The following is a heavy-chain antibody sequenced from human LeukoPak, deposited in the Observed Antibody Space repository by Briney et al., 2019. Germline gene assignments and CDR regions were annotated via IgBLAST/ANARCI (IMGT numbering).Heavy chain of an antibody. Sequence: ASVKVSCKASGYTFTGYYMHWVRQAPGQGLEWMGRINPNSGGTNYAQKFQGRVTMTRDTSISTAHMELSRLRSDDTAVYYCASSRVRGVISYMDVWGKGTTVTVSS. V-gene: IGHV1-2*06. CDR3: ASSRVRGVISYMDV. CDR2: INPNSGGT. CDR1: GYTFTGYY. D-gene: IGHD3-10*01. J-gene: IGHJ6*03.